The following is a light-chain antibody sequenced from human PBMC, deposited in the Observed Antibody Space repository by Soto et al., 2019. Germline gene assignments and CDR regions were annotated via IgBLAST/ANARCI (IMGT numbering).Light chain of an antibody. CDR2: MAS. J-gene: IGKJ1*01. Sequence: DIKMTQSPSTVSACVGDRITITCRASQSISSSLAWYQQKPGKAPKLLIYMASNLQSGVPSRFGGAGSGTEFTLTISSLQPDDFATYYCQQYNTYSRTFGQGTKVDIK. CDR1: QSISSS. CDR3: QQYNTYSRT. V-gene: IGKV1-5*03.